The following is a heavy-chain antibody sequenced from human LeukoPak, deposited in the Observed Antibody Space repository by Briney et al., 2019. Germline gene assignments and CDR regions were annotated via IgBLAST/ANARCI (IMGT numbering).Heavy chain of an antibody. CDR2: INQDGSET. CDR3: ARDVDGLDY. V-gene: IGHV3-7*01. Sequence: GGSLRLSCAASGFTFSSDWVSWVRQAPGKGLEWVANINQDGSETYYGDSAKGRFTISRDNAKNSLYLQMNNLRAEDTAVYFCARDVDGLDYWGQGTLVTVSS. D-gene: IGHD5-24*01. CDR1: GFTFSSDW. J-gene: IGHJ4*02.